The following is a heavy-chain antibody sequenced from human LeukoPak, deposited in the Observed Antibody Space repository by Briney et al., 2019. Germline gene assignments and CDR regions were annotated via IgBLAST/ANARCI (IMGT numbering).Heavy chain of an antibody. D-gene: IGHD6-19*01. J-gene: IGHJ4*02. V-gene: IGHV4-39*02. CDR2: IYYSGAT. CDR3: ARESRGSGWDPSSFDY. Sequence: PSETLSLTCTVSGGSISSTSYYWGWIRQPPGKGLEWIGSIYYSGATYYNPSLTSRVTISVDTSKNLFSLRLSSVTAADTAVYYCARESRGSGWDPSSFDYWGQGTLVTVSS. CDR1: GGSISSTSYY.